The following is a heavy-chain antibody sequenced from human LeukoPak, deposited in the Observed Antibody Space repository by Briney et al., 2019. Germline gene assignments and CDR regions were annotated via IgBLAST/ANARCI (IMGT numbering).Heavy chain of an antibody. CDR2: MNPNSGNT. V-gene: IGHV1-8*01. Sequence: ASVKVSCKASGYTFTSYDINWVQQATGQGLEWMGWMNPNSGNTGYAQKFQGRVTMTRNTSISTAYMELSSLRSEDTAVYYCARGVQLSRITIFGVVIPSHFDYWGQGTLVTVSS. CDR3: ARGVQLSRITIFGVVIPSHFDY. D-gene: IGHD3-3*01. J-gene: IGHJ4*02. CDR1: GYTFTSYD.